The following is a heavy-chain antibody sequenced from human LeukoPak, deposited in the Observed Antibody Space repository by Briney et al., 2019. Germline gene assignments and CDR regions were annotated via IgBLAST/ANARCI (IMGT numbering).Heavy chain of an antibody. V-gene: IGHV4-34*01. CDR3: ARGATISETGYFDF. CDR1: GGSFSRYY. D-gene: IGHD5-24*01. CDR2: IVHRGDT. Sequence: SETLSLTCAVHGGSFSRYYWSWIRQSPGKGLEWIAEIVHRGDTNYNPSVKSRVTISVDTSKNQFSLKVRSLSAADTAVYYCARGATISETGYFDFWGQGTLVTVSS. J-gene: IGHJ4*03.